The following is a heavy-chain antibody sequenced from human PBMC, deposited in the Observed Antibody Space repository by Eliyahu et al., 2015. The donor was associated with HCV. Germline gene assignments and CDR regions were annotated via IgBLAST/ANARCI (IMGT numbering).Heavy chain of an antibody. J-gene: IGHJ4*02. CDR3: VRVRGGVFES. V-gene: IGHV6-1*01. CDR2: TYYRSKWSN. Sequence: PSRGLEWLGRTYYRSKWSNDYAVSVQSRITINPDTSKNQFPLQLISVTPEDTAVYYCVRVRGGVFESWGRGTLVTVSS.